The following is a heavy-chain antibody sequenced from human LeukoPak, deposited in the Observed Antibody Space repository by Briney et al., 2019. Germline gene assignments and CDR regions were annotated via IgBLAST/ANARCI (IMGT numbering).Heavy chain of an antibody. J-gene: IGHJ3*02. D-gene: IGHD2-15*01. CDR3: ATELRESGASSRYAFDI. Sequence: GSLRFSCTASGFTFSTYWMHWVRQAPGKGLVWVSLIDSDGSYTDFADSVKGRFTISRDNAQSTLYLQTNSLRVEDTAVYYCATELRESGASSRYAFDIWGEGAVAGVSS. CDR2: IDSDGSYT. V-gene: IGHV3-74*01. CDR1: GFTFSTYW.